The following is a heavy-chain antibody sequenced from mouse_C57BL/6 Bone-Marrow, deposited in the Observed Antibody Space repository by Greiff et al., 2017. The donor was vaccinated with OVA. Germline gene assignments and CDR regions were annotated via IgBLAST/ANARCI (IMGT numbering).Heavy chain of an antibody. D-gene: IGHD2-5*01. Sequence: EVQLQQSGPELVKPGASVKIPCKASGYTFTDYNMDWVKQSHGKSLEWIGDINPNNGGTIYNQKFKGKATLTVDKSSSTAYMELRSLTSEDTAVYYCARTSYYSNYVWFAYWGQGTLVTVSA. J-gene: IGHJ3*01. V-gene: IGHV1-18*01. CDR2: INPNNGGT. CDR3: ARTSYYSNYVWFAY. CDR1: GYTFTDYN.